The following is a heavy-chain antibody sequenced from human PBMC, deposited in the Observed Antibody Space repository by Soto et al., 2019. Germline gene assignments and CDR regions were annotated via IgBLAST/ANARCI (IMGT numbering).Heavy chain of an antibody. J-gene: IGHJ4*02. V-gene: IGHV4-59*01. CDR2: IHYSGTT. CDR1: GGSMRNYF. D-gene: IGHD6-13*01. Sequence: SETLSLTCTVSGGSMRNYFWTWIRQPPGKGLEWIGYIHYSGTTSFFPSYNPSLRSRVTISEDTSKNQFSLKLLSVTAADTAVYFCAAGEASSRNLAPYYLDFWGQGTLVTVSS. CDR3: AAGEASSRNLAPYYLDF.